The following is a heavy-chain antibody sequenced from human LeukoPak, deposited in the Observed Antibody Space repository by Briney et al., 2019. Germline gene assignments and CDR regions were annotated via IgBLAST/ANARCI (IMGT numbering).Heavy chain of an antibody. V-gene: IGHV3-30*18. CDR3: AKDRWDLGVYYGMDV. J-gene: IGHJ6*04. CDR1: GFTFSSYG. D-gene: IGHD1-26*01. CDR2: ISYDGSNK. Sequence: GGSLRLCCAASGFTFSSYGMHWVRQAPGKGLEWVAVISYDGSNKYYADSVKGRFTISRDNSKNTLYLQMNSLRAEDTAVYYCAKDRWDLGVYYGMDVWGKGTTVTVSS.